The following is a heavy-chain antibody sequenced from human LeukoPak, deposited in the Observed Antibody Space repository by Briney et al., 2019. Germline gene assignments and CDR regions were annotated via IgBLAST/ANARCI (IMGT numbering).Heavy chain of an antibody. CDR2: ISGSGGST. Sequence: HSGGSLRLSCAASGFTFSSYAMSWVRQAPGKGLEWVSAISGSGGSTYYADSVKGRFTISRDNSKNTLFLQMNSLTAEDTAVYYCAKDLTVTTRGTYAFDIWGPGTMVTVSS. J-gene: IGHJ3*02. CDR3: AKDLTVTTRGTYAFDI. D-gene: IGHD4-17*01. CDR1: GFTFSSYA. V-gene: IGHV3-23*01.